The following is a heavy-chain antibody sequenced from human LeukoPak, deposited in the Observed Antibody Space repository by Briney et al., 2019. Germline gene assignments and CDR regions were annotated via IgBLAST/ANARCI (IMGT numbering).Heavy chain of an antibody. D-gene: IGHD3-22*01. J-gene: IGHJ6*02. CDR1: GGSISSYY. Sequence: SETLSLTWTVSGGSISSYYWSWIRQPAGKGLEWIGRIYTSGSTNYNPSLKSRVTMSVDPSKNQFSLKLSSVTAADTAVYYCARDYYDSSGYYSDYYGMDVWGQGTTVTVSS. V-gene: IGHV4-4*07. CDR3: ARDYYDSSGYYSDYYGMDV. CDR2: IYTSGST.